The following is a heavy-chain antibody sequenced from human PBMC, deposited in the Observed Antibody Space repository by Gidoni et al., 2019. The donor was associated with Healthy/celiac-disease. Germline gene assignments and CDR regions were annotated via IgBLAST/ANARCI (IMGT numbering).Heavy chain of an antibody. CDR1: GFTFSSYW. Sequence: EVQLVESGGGLVQPGGSLRLSCAASGFTFSSYWMHWVRQAPGKGLVWVSRINSDGSSTSYADSVKGRFTISRDNAKNTLYLQMNSLRAEDTAVYYCARDEWELLTDYGMDVWGQGTTVTVSS. J-gene: IGHJ6*02. V-gene: IGHV3-74*01. CDR3: ARDEWELLTDYGMDV. CDR2: INSDGSST. D-gene: IGHD1-26*01.